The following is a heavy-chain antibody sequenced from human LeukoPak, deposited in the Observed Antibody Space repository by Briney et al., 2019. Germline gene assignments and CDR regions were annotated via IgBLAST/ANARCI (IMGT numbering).Heavy chain of an antibody. CDR3: ARIGAGSSCDY. D-gene: IGHD6-13*01. J-gene: IGHJ4*02. V-gene: IGHV3-23*01. CDR2: ISGSGVNT. CDR1: GFTFSTYA. Sequence: PGRSVRLSCAASGFTFSTYAMIWVRQAPGKGLEWVSLISGSGVNTSYADSVKGRFTTSRDSSKNTLYLQMNSLRAEDTAVYYCARIGAGSSCDYWGQGTLVTVSS.